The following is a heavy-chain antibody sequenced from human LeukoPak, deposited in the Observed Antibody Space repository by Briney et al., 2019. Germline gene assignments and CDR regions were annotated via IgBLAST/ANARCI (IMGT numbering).Heavy chain of an antibody. J-gene: IGHJ6*04. V-gene: IGHV4-61*02. CDR3: ARDRGLLTPLDV. CDR1: GGSISSGSYY. D-gene: IGHD2-15*01. Sequence: SETLSPTCTVSGGSISSGSYYWSWIRQPAGKGLEWIGRIYTSGSSNYNPSLKSRVTISVDTSKNQFSLKLSSVTAADTAVYYCARDRGLLTPLDVWGKGTTVTVSS. CDR2: IYTSGSS.